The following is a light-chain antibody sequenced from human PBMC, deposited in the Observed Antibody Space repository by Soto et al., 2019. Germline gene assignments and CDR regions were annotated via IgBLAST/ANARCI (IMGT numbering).Light chain of an antibody. Sequence: QSVLTQPASGSGSPGRAMGISGTGSRRDVGGYHYVSWYQQPPGKAPKLIIYQVSHRPSGVSDRFSGSKSGNTASLTISGLQGEDEATHDCSSFTSTHTYGVGAGTKVTV. V-gene: IGLV2-14*03. CDR2: QVS. CDR1: RRDVGGYHY. CDR3: SSFTSTHTYG. J-gene: IGLJ1*01.